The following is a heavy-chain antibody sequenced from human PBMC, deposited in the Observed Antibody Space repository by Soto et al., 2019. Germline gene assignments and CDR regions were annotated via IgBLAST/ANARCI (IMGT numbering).Heavy chain of an antibody. J-gene: IGHJ6*02. D-gene: IGHD3-3*01. V-gene: IGHV3-33*01. Sequence: QVQVVESGGGVVQPGRSLRLSCAASGFTFSSFGMHWVRQAPGKGLEWVSLIWYDGSKKSYGDSVKGRFTISRDNSMNTDYLQMNGLRADDTAVYYCTRDASYYSLWSGYYPSRNGMDVWGQGTTVTVSS. CDR2: IWYDGSKK. CDR3: TRDASYYSLWSGYYPSRNGMDV. CDR1: GFTFSSFG.